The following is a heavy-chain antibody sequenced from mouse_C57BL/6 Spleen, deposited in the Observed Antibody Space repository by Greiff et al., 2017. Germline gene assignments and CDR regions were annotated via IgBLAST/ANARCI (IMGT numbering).Heavy chain of an antibody. D-gene: IGHD2-3*01. CDR2: ISYDGSN. J-gene: IGHJ3*01. CDR3: ARDHDDYYGEAY. Sequence: ESGPGLVKPSQSLSLTCSVTGYSITSGYYWNWIRQFPGNKLEWMGYISYDGSNKYNPSLKNRISITRDTSKHQFFLKLNAVTTEDTATYYCARDHDDYYGEAYGGQGTLVTVSA. V-gene: IGHV3-6*01. CDR1: GYSITSGYY.